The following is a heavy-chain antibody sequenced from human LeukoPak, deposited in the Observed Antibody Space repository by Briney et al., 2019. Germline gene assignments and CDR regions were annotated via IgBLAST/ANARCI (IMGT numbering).Heavy chain of an antibody. CDR2: INHSGST. V-gene: IGHV4-34*01. CDR1: GGSFSGYY. D-gene: IGHD2-15*01. CDR3: ARGGVVVVAATPIDY. Sequence: SETLSLTCAVYGGSFSGYYWSWIRQPPGKGLEWIGEINHSGSTNYNPSLKSRVTISVDTSKNQFSLKLSYVTAADTAVYYCARGGVVVVAATPIDYWGQGTLVTVSS. J-gene: IGHJ4*02.